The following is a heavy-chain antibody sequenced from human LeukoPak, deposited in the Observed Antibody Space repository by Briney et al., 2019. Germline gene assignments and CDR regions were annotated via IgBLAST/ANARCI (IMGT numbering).Heavy chain of an antibody. D-gene: IGHD2-15*01. CDR1: GFTFSSYS. Sequence: GGSLRLSCAASGFTFSSYSMNWVRQAPGKGLEWVSYISSSSSIIYYADSVKGRFTISRDDAKNSLYLQMNSLRAEDTAVYYCARDSRIVAQPYYFDYWGQGTLVTVSS. J-gene: IGHJ4*02. CDR3: ARDSRIVAQPYYFDY. V-gene: IGHV3-48*04. CDR2: ISSSSSII.